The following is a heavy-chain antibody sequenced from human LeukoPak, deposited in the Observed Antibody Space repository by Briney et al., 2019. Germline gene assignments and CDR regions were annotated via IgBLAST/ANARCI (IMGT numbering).Heavy chain of an antibody. CDR3: ARKQWSATPPDC. V-gene: IGHV3-74*01. J-gene: IGHJ4*02. D-gene: IGHD2-15*01. CDR1: GFTLHEYW. Sequence: GGSLRLSCVASGFTLHEYWLKWVRQAPGKGLVSVSRINSDGSIISYADSVKGRFTISRDNAESTLHLQMNSLRAEDTGVYYCARKQWSATPPDCWGPGTLVTVSS. CDR2: INSDGSII.